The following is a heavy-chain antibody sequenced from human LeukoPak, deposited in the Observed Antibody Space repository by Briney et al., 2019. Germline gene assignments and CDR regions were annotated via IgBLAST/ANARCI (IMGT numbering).Heavy chain of an antibody. Sequence: SETLSLTCTVSGGSISSGSDYWMWIPPPGGKGLVWSGHIFTSGSTKYNPPLKTRVTISVDTSKNHFSLKLSSVTAADSAVYYCAGDNGSGSLFDYWGQGTLVTVSS. D-gene: IGHD3-10*01. J-gene: IGHJ4*02. CDR1: GGSISSGSDY. CDR3: AGDNGSGSLFDY. CDR2: IFTSGST. V-gene: IGHV4-61*09.